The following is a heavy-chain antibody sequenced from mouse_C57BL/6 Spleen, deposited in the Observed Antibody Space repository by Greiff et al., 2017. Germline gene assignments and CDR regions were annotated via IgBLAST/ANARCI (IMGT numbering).Heavy chain of an antibody. CDR3: ATTTVVAGGAMDY. J-gene: IGHJ4*01. D-gene: IGHD1-1*01. CDR1: GYTFTTYP. V-gene: IGHV1-47*01. CDR2: FHPYNDDT. Sequence: VQLQPSGAELVKPGASVKMSCKASGYTFTTYPIEWMKQNHGKSLEWIGNFHPYNDDTKYNEKFKGKATLTVEKSSSTVYLELSRLTSDDSAVYYCATTTVVAGGAMDYWGQGTSVTVSS.